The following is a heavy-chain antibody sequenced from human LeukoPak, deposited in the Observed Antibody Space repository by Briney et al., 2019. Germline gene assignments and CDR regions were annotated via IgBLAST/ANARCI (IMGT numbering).Heavy chain of an antibody. Sequence: PSETLSLTCTVSGGSISSSSYYWGWIRQPPGKGREWIGSIYYSGSTYYNPSLKSRVTISVDTSKNQFSLKLSSVTAADTAVYYCARLPSRSSLSYMDVWGKGTTVPVSS. V-gene: IGHV4-39*01. CDR3: ARLPSRSSLSYMDV. CDR1: GGSISSSSYY. CDR2: IYYSGST. D-gene: IGHD6-13*01. J-gene: IGHJ6*03.